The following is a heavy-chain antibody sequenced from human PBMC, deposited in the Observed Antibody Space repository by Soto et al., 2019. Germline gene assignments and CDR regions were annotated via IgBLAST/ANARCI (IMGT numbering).Heavy chain of an antibody. Sequence: QVQLVESGGGVVQPGRSLRLSCAASGFTFSNYGMHWVRQAPGKGLEWVSVISYDGNSKYYADSVKGRFTISRDNSKNTLYLQMNRLRAEDTAVYYWAKARYLTTVTTCYFDNWGQGTLVTVSS. V-gene: IGHV3-30*18. D-gene: IGHD4-17*01. CDR3: AKARYLTTVTTCYFDN. CDR2: ISYDGNSK. CDR1: GFTFSNYG. J-gene: IGHJ4*02.